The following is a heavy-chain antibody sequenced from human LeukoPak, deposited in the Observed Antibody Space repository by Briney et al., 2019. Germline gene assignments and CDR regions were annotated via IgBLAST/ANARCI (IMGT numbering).Heavy chain of an antibody. J-gene: IGHJ4*02. Sequence: GVSLRLSCAASGLTFSSYGMSWVRQAPGKGLEWVSGISGNGGGTKYADSVKGRFTISRDNSKNTLYLQMSGLRADDTAVCYCARHEVRGATTTFDYWGQGTLVTVSS. D-gene: IGHD1-26*01. CDR2: ISGNGGGT. V-gene: IGHV3-23*01. CDR1: GLTFSSYG. CDR3: ARHEVRGATTTFDY.